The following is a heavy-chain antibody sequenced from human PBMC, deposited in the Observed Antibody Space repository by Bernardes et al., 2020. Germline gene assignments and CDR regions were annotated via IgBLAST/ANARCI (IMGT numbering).Heavy chain of an antibody. CDR3: ASALDILTGYCYDY. J-gene: IGHJ4*02. D-gene: IGHD3-9*01. CDR2: ISGSGGST. Sequence: GGSLRLSCAASGFTFSSYAMSWVRQAPGKGLEWVSAISGSGGSTYYADSVKGRFTISRDNSKNTLYLQMNSLRAEDTAVYYCASALDILTGYCYDYWGQGTLVTVSS. V-gene: IGHV3-23*01. CDR1: GFTFSSYA.